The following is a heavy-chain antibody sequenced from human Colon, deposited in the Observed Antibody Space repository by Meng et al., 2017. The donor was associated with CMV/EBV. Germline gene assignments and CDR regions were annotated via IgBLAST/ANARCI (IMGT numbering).Heavy chain of an antibody. CDR2: IYYSGST. CDR1: GGSISSYY. V-gene: IGHV4-59*01. CDR3: ARLQITMVRGVTEYYFDY. D-gene: IGHD3-10*01. J-gene: IGHJ4*02. Sequence: SETLSLTCIVSGGSISSYYWSWIRQPPGKGLEWIGYIYYSGSTNYNPSLKSRVTISVDTSKNQFSLKLSSVTAADTAVYYCARLQITMVRGVTEYYFDYWGQGTLVTVSS.